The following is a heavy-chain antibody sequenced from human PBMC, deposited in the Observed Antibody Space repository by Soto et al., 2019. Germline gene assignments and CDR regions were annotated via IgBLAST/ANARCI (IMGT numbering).Heavy chain of an antibody. V-gene: IGHV1-69*01. CDR1: GGTFSSHV. CDR2: IIPMFGTA. D-gene: IGHD2-15*01. J-gene: IGHJ1*01. CDR3: ARGSLDCSGGTCFPLPTAEYFRH. Sequence: QVQLVQSGPEVKKPGSSVKVSCKASGGTFSSHVFTWVLQAPGRGLEWMGGIIPMFGTANHAQTLQGRVTLIASEATNTAYVELSSLRSEDTAVYYCARGSLDCSGGTCFPLPTAEYFRHWGQGTLISVSS.